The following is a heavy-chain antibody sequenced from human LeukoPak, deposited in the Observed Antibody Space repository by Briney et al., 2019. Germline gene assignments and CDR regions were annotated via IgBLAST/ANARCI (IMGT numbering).Heavy chain of an antibody. V-gene: IGHV4-34*01. CDR2: INPSGST. CDR3: AKGLVSSSTRWFDP. D-gene: IGHD2-2*01. CDR1: DGSLSTSY. J-gene: IGHJ5*02. Sequence: SETLSLTCAAYDGSLSTSYWSWIRQPPGKGLEWIGEINPSGSTKYNPSLKSRVTTSADTSKNQLSLRLSSVTAADTAVYYCAKGLVSSSTRWFDPWGQGTLVTVSS.